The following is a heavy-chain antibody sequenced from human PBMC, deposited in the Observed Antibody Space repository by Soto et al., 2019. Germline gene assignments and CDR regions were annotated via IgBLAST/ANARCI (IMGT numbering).Heavy chain of an antibody. Sequence: QVQLVQSGGEVKKPGASVKVSCKASGYTFTTYGISWVRQAPGQGLEWMGWINVYNGNTKYAQKVQGRVTMTTDTSTSTAYMGLRRLRSDDTAVYYCARGVGSGSYYHQDTWFDRWGPGNLVTVSS. J-gene: IGHJ5*02. D-gene: IGHD3-10*01. CDR1: GYTFTTYG. CDR3: ARGVGSGSYYHQDTWFDR. V-gene: IGHV1-18*01. CDR2: INVYNGNT.